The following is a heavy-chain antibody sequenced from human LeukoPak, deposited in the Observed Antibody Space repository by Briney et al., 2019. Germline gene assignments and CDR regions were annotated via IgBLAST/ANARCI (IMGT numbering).Heavy chain of an antibody. J-gene: IGHJ4*02. Sequence: ASVKVSCKVSGYTLTGLSMHWVRQAPGKGLEWMGGFDPEDGETIYAQKFQGRVTMTEDTSTDTAYMELSSLRSEDTAVYYCATPGSGAARAIDYWGRGTLVTVSS. D-gene: IGHD6-6*01. V-gene: IGHV1-24*01. CDR1: GYTLTGLS. CDR3: ATPGSGAARAIDY. CDR2: FDPEDGET.